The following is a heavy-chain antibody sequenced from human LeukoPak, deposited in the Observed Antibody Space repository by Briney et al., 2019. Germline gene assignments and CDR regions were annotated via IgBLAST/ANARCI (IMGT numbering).Heavy chain of an antibody. D-gene: IGHD2-2*01. CDR1: GFTFTSFY. CDR3: ARELSTSALDY. Sequence: AASVKVSCKASGFTFTSFYMHWVRQAPGQGLEWMGIINPRGDSPTYAQKFKGRVTMTRDMSTLYLEMNSLRSDDTAVYYCARELSTSALDYWGQGTLVIVSS. V-gene: IGHV1-46*01. CDR2: INPRGDSP. J-gene: IGHJ4*02.